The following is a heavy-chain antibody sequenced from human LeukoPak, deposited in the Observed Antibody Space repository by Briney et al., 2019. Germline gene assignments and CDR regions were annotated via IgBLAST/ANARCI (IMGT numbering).Heavy chain of an antibody. V-gene: IGHV4-30-4*08. CDR2: IYYSGST. D-gene: IGHD2-15*01. J-gene: IGHJ4*02. CDR3: ARGVPAATLDY. Sequence: PSETLSLTYTVSGGSISSGDHYWSWIRQPPGKGLEYIGYIYYSGSTYYNPSLKSRVTISVDTSKNQFSLKLSPVTAADTAVYYCARGVPAATLDYWGQGTLVTVSS. CDR1: GGSISSGDHY.